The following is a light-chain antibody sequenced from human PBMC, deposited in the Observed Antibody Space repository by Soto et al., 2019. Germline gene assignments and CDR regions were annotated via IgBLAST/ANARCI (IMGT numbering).Light chain of an antibody. V-gene: IGLV2-23*02. CDR1: SSDVGSYNV. CDR3: CSYAGSSSAYV. Sequence: QPALTQPASVSGSPGQSITISCTGTSSDVGSYNVVSWYQQHSGKAPKLLIYEVSKRPSGVSDRFSGSKSGNTASLTISGLQAEDEADYHCCSYAGSSSAYVFGTGTKVTVL. CDR2: EVS. J-gene: IGLJ1*01.